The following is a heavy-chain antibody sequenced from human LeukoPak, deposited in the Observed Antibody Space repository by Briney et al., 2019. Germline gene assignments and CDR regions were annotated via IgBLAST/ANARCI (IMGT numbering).Heavy chain of an antibody. D-gene: IGHD3-10*01. CDR2: INQDGSEK. Sequence: GGSLRLSCAASGFTFSSYWMSWVRQAPGKGLEWVANINQDGSEKYYVDSVKGRFTISRDNAKNSLYLQMNSLRAEDTAVYYCARRDYYGSGSYGGLEYYFDYWGQGTLVTVSS. CDR3: ARRDYYGSGSYGGLEYYFDY. V-gene: IGHV3-7*03. CDR1: GFTFSSYW. J-gene: IGHJ4*02.